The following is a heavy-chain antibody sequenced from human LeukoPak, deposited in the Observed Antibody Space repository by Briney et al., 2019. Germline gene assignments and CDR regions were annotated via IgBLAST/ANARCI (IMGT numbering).Heavy chain of an antibody. J-gene: IGHJ4*02. CDR1: GFTFSDYS. CDR3: ARGGGDYDFWSGYSDFDY. CDR2: ISSSSSTI. V-gene: IGHV3-48*01. Sequence: GGSLRLSCAASGFTFSDYSMSWVRQAPGKGLEGISYISSSSSTIYYARSVKGRFTISRDNAKNSLYLQMNGLRAEDTAVYYCARGGGDYDFWSGYSDFDYWGQGTLVTVSS. D-gene: IGHD3-3*01.